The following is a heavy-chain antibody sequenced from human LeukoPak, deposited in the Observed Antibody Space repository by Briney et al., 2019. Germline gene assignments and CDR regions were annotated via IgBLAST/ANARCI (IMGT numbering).Heavy chain of an antibody. V-gene: IGHV3-48*02. CDR3: VRDSSWSFDY. J-gene: IGHJ4*03. CDR2: LTSTSSVI. D-gene: IGHD2-15*01. Sequence: GGSLRLSCAASGFTFRTSNMNWVRQAPGKGLEWVSYLTSTSSVIKYADSVKGQFTISRDNAKNSLYLQMNSLRDEDTAVYYCVRDSSWSFDYWGHGTLVTVSS. CDR1: GFTFRTSN.